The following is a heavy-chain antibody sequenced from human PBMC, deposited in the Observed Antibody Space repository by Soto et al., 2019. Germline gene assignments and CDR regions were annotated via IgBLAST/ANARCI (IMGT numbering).Heavy chain of an antibody. CDR1: GFTFSDYY. V-gene: IGHV3-11*01. Sequence: PGGSLRLSCVASGFTFSDYYMSWIRQAPGKGLEWVSYISNSGHAIYYADSVKGRFTVSRDNSNNSMSLQMDSLRADDTAIYYCERDARYASSSYGFDVWGQGTTVSVSS. CDR2: ISNSGHAI. J-gene: IGHJ6*02. CDR3: ERDARYASSSYGFDV. D-gene: IGHD6-13*01.